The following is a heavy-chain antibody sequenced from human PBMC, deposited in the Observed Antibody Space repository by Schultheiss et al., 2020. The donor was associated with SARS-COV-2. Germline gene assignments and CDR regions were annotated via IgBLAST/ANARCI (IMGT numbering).Heavy chain of an antibody. CDR3: AGQIGDYDGFEI. Sequence: GESLKISCAASGFTFRSYVLHWVRQAPGKGLEWVAVMSYDGSNKYYADSVKGRFTISRDNSKNTLSLQMNSLRAEDTAVYYCAGQIGDYDGFEIWGQGAMVTVAS. V-gene: IGHV3-30*07. D-gene: IGHD2-21*02. CDR1: GFTFRSYV. J-gene: IGHJ3*02. CDR2: MSYDGSNK.